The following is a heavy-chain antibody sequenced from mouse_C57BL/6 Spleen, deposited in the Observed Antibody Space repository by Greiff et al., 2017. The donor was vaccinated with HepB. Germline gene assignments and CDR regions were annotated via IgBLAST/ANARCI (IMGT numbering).Heavy chain of an antibody. CDR1: GFTFSDYG. V-gene: IGHV5-17*01. CDR3: ARSRTYDGYYEDYAMDY. D-gene: IGHD2-3*01. CDR2: ISSGSSTI. Sequence: DVKLVESGGGLVKPGGSLKLSCAASGFTFSDYGMHWVRQAPEKGLEWVAYISSGSSTIYYADTVKGRFTISRDNAKNTLFLQMTSLRSEDTAMYYCARSRTYDGYYEDYAMDYWGQGTSVTVSS. J-gene: IGHJ4*01.